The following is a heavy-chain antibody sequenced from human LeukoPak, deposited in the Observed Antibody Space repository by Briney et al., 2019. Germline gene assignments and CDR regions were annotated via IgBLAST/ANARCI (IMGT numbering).Heavy chain of an antibody. CDR2: ITSSGSTI. Sequence: GGSLRLSCAASGFTFSSYSMNWVRQAPGKGLEWASYITSSGSTIYYADSVKGRFTISRDNAKNSLSLQMNSLRAEDTAVYYCARAGYCSGGSCIRSFDPWGQGTLVTVSS. D-gene: IGHD2-15*01. V-gene: IGHV3-48*01. J-gene: IGHJ5*02. CDR1: GFTFSSYS. CDR3: ARAGYCSGGSCIRSFDP.